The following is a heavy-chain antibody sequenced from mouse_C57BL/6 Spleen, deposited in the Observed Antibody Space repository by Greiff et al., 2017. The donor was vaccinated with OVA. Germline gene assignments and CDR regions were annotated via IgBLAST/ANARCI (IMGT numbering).Heavy chain of an antibody. Sequence: VQLQQSGAELVRPGASVKLSCTASGFNIKDDYMHWVKQRPEQGLEWIGWIDPENGDTDYASKFQGKATITAGTSSNTAYLQLSSLTSADTAVYYCTTDCYGNTWYFDVWGTGTTVTVSS. J-gene: IGHJ1*03. CDR3: TTDCYGNTWYFDV. CDR1: GFNIKDDY. CDR2: IDPENGDT. V-gene: IGHV14-4*01. D-gene: IGHD2-1*01.